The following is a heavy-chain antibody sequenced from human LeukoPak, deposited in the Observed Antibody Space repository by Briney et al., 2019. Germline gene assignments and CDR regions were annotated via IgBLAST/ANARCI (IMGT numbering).Heavy chain of an antibody. CDR3: ARVATISRMRNNWLDP. J-gene: IGHJ5*02. D-gene: IGHD5-12*01. CDR2: IIPIFGTA. Sequence: SVKVSCKASGGTFSSYAISWVRQAPGQGLEWMGGIIPIFGTANYAQKFQGRVTITADESTSTAYMELSSLRSEDTAVYYCARVATISRMRNNWLDPWGQGTLVTVSS. V-gene: IGHV1-69*13. CDR1: GGTFSSYA.